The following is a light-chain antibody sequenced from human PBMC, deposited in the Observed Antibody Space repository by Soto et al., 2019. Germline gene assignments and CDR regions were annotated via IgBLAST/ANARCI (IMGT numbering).Light chain of an antibody. V-gene: IGKV1-33*01. J-gene: IGKJ4*01. Sequence: DIQMTQSPSSLSASGGDRVTITCPASQRIGGYLNWYQPIPGKAPKLLIYAASNLAAGAPSRFSGSGSGTAFTLAISGLQPDDVATYYCQQYDRLPLTFGGGTKVDIK. CDR3: QQYDRLPLT. CDR2: AAS. CDR1: QRIGGY.